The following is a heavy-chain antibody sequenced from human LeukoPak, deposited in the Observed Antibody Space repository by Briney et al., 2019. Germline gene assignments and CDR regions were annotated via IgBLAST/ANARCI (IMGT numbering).Heavy chain of an antibody. J-gene: IGHJ4*02. CDR1: DGSISSGSYY. CDR3: ARDDNFEGSWSFDY. CDR2: IYTSGST. D-gene: IGHD6-13*01. Sequence: KASKTLSLTCTVSDGSISSGSYYWSWIRQPAGKGLEWIGRIYTSGSTNYSPSLKSRVTMSVDTSKNQFSLKLSSVTAADTAVYYCARDDNFEGSWSFDYWGQGTLVTVSS. V-gene: IGHV4-61*02.